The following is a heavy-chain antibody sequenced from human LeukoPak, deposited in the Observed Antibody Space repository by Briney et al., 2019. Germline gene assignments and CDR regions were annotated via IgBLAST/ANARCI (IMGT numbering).Heavy chain of an antibody. CDR2: ISSSSSTI. V-gene: IGHV3-48*04. D-gene: IGHD1-26*01. CDR1: GFTFSSYS. Sequence: GGSLRLSCAASGFTFSSYSMNWVRQAPGKGLEWVSYISSSSSTIYYADSVKGRFTISRDNAKNSLYLQMNSLRAEDTAVYYCARDVLGGATRWGQGTLVTVSS. J-gene: IGHJ4*02. CDR3: ARDVLGGATR.